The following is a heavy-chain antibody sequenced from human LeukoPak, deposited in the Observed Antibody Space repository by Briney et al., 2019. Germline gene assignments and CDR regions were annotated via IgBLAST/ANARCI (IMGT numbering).Heavy chain of an antibody. V-gene: IGHV1-2*02. CDR3: AKALPALRITMIVVVITTFPFDY. Sequence: ASVKVSCKASGYTFTGYYMHWVRQAPGQGLEWMGWINPNSGGTNYAQKFQGRVTMTRDTSISTAYMELSRLRSDDTAVYYCAKALPALRITMIVVVITTFPFDYWGQGTLVTVSS. J-gene: IGHJ4*02. CDR2: INPNSGGT. D-gene: IGHD3-22*01. CDR1: GYTFTGYY.